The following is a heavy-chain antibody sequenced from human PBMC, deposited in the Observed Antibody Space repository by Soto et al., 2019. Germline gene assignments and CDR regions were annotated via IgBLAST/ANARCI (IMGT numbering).Heavy chain of an antibody. J-gene: IGHJ6*02. Sequence: GGSLRLSCAASGFTFSSYAMSWVRQAPGKGLEWVSAISGSGGSTYYADSVKGRFTISRDNSKNTLYLQMNSLRAEDTAVYYCAKPHYCSSTSCAKYYYGMDVWGQGTTVTVSS. V-gene: IGHV3-23*01. CDR1: GFTFSSYA. CDR3: AKPHYCSSTSCAKYYYGMDV. D-gene: IGHD2-2*01. CDR2: ISGSGGST.